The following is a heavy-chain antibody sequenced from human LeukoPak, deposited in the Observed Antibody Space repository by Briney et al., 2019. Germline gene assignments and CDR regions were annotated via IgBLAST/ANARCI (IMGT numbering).Heavy chain of an antibody. J-gene: IGHJ4*02. CDR3: ASTKWSSSGFDY. D-gene: IGHD6-13*01. CDR1: GFTFSNYA. V-gene: IGHV3-30*04. Sequence: GGSLRLSCAASGFTFSNYALHWVRQAPGKGLEWVAVISYDGSNKYNADSVKGRFTISRDNSKNTLYLQMNSLRAEDTALYYCASTKWSSSGFDYWGQGTLVTVSS. CDR2: ISYDGSNK.